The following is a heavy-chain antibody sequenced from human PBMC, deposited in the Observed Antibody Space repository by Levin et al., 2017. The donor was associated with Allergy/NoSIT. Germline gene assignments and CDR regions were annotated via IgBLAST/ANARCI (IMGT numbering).Heavy chain of an antibody. CDR2: IYWDGER. CDR1: GFSLSTSGVG. Sequence: NVSGPTLVKPTQTLTLTCTFSGFSLSTSGVGVAWIRLPPGKALEWLAIIYWDGERHYNPSVKSKLTITKDTSKNQVVLTMTNVDPVDTATYFCAHRITRAGTVFDYWGQGTLVTVSS. CDR3: AHRITRAGTVFDY. J-gene: IGHJ4*02. D-gene: IGHD1/OR15-1a*01. V-gene: IGHV2-5*02.